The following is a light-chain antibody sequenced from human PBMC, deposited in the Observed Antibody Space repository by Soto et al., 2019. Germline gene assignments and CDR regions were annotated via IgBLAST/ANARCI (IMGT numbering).Light chain of an antibody. CDR3: QQRSNWPY. CDR2: WAS. J-gene: IGKJ4*01. CDR1: QSVLHSSNNKDY. V-gene: IGKV4-1*01. Sequence: DIVMTQSPDSLAVSLGERATIYCKSSQSVLHSSNNKDYLAWYQQKPGQSPKLLIYWASTRESGVPDRFSGSGSATEFTLTISSLQAEDVAVYYCQQRSNWPYFGGGTKVEIK.